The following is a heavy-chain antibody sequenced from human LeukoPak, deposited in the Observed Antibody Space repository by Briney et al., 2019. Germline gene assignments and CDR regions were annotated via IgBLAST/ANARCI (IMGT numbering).Heavy chain of an antibody. J-gene: IGHJ6*03. CDR2: IYYSGST. CDR3: ARSELLWGYMDV. Sequence: SETLSLTCTVSGGSISSGDYYWSWIRQPPGKGLEWIGYIYYSGSTNYNPSLKSRVTISVDTSKNQFSLKLSSVTAADTAVYYCARSELLWGYMDVWGKGTTVTVSS. CDR1: GGSISSGDYY. D-gene: IGHD2-2*01. V-gene: IGHV4-61*08.